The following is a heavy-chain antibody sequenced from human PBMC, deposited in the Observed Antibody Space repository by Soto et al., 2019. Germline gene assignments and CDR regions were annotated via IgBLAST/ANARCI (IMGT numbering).Heavy chain of an antibody. D-gene: IGHD1-1*01. CDR2: IAYDGRNK. CDR1: GFTFSSYA. Sequence: GGSLRLSCAASGFTFSSYAMHLVRQAPGKGLEWVAVIAYDGRNKYYADSVKGRFTISRDNSKNTLYLQMNSLRIEDTAVYYCARELERVFDYWGQGTLVTVSS. V-gene: IGHV3-30*04. CDR3: ARELERVFDY. J-gene: IGHJ4*02.